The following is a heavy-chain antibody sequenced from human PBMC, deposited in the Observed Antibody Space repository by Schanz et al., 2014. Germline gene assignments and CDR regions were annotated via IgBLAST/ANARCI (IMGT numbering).Heavy chain of an antibody. Sequence: EVQLVESGGGLVKPGGSLRLSCAASTSIFNHAWMSWVRQAPGKGLEWLGRIKSKTDGETTDYAAPVKGRFSISRDDSQSTLYLQMNSLKIEDPAVYYCATASSPVREAGAGSSFHLWGQGTLVTVSP. J-gene: IGHJ5*02. CDR3: ATASSPVREAGAGSSFHL. CDR1: TSIFNHAW. V-gene: IGHV3-15*01. CDR2: IKSKTDGETT. D-gene: IGHD6-13*01.